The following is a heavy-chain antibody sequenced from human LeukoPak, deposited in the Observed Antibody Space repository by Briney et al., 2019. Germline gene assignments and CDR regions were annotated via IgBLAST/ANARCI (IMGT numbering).Heavy chain of an antibody. J-gene: IGHJ5*02. CDR1: GFTFSSYA. CDR3: ARRVGATTASNWFDP. CDR2: ISGSGGST. V-gene: IGHV3-23*01. Sequence: GGSLRLSCAASGFTFSSYAMSWVRQAPGKGLEWGSAISGSGGSTYYADPVKGRFTISTDKSKHTLYLQMNSLRAEDTAVYYCARRVGATTASNWFDPWGQGTLVTVSS. D-gene: IGHD1-26*01.